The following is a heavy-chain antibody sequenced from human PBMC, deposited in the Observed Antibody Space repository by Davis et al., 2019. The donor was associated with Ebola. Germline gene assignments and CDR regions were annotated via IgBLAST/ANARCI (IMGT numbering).Heavy chain of an antibody. V-gene: IGHV1-18*04. CDR3: AIGGRAGGFDY. Sequence: ASVKVSCKASGSSYGISWVRQAPGQGLEWMGWIRTYNGDTRYAQKLQGRVTMTDDTSTDTAYMKLTSLRSEDTAVYYCAIGGRAGGFDYWGQGTLVTVSS. CDR1: GSSYG. CDR2: IRTYNGDT. J-gene: IGHJ4*02.